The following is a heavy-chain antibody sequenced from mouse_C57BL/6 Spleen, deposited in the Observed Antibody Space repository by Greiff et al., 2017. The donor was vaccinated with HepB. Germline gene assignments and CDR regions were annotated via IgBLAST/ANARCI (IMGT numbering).Heavy chain of an antibody. V-gene: IGHV5-6*01. Sequence: EVMLVESGGDLVKPGGSLKLSCAASGFTFSSYGMSWVRQTPDKRLEWVATISSGGSYTYYPDSVKGRFTISRDNAKNTLYLQMSSLKSEDTAMYYCARYYGSRFAYWGQGTLVTVSA. CDR1: GFTFSSYG. CDR2: ISSGGSYT. J-gene: IGHJ3*01. CDR3: ARYYGSRFAY. D-gene: IGHD1-1*01.